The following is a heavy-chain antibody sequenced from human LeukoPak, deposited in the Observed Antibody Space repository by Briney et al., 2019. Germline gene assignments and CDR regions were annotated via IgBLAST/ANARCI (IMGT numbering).Heavy chain of an antibody. CDR1: GFTFSSYS. D-gene: IGHD5-18*01. J-gene: IGHJ4*02. CDR3: AKDRDIQLWLLFDY. V-gene: IGHV3-48*01. CDR2: ISSSSSTI. Sequence: HSGGSLRLSCAASGFTFSSYSMNWVRQAPGKGLEWVSYISSSSSTIYYADSVKGRFTISRDNSKNTLYLQMNSLRAEDTAVYYCAKDRDIQLWLLFDYWGQGTLVTVSS.